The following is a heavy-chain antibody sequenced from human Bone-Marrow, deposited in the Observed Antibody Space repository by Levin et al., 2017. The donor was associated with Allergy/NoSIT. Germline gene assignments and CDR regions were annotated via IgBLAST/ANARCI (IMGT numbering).Heavy chain of an antibody. CDR3: ARLDFNYGSYY. V-gene: IGHV3-66*04. CDR2: IYSFGST. J-gene: IGHJ4*02. Sequence: ASVKVSCVVSGFTISNNYMSWVRQASGKGLEWVAVIYSFGSTNYADSVKGRFTISRANSENTLYLQMNSLRAEDTAIYSCARLDFNYGSYYWGQGTLVTVSS. D-gene: IGHD3-10*01. CDR1: GFTISNNY.